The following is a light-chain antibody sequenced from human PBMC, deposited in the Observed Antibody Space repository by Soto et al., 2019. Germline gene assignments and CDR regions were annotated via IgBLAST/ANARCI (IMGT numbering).Light chain of an antibody. CDR2: AAS. J-gene: IGKJ1*01. V-gene: IGKV1-27*01. CDR1: QGISNY. CDR3: QKYNGAPWT. Sequence: DIQMTQSPSSLSASVGDRVTLTCRASQGISNYLAWYQQKPGKVPKLLIYAASTLQSGVPSRFSGSGSGTDFTLTISSLQPEDVATYYCQKYNGAPWTFGQGTKVEIK.